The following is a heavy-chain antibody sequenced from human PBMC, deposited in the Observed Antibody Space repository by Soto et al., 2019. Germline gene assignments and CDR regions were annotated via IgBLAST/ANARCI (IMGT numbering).Heavy chain of an antibody. CDR1: GSPISPYY. J-gene: IGHJ3*01. V-gene: IGHV4-59*01. CDR3: ARDGYRYPGTFDF. Sequence: SETLSLTCAVSGSPISPYYWSWIRQAPGKGLEWIGYVYYTGTTNYNPSLKSRVTISIDRSKNQISLDLTSATAADTAVYYCARDGYRYPGTFDFWGRGTMVTVSS. CDR2: VYYTGTT. D-gene: IGHD5-18*01.